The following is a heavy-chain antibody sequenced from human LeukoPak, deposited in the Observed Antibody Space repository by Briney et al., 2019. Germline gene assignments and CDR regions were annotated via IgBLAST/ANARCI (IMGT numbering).Heavy chain of an antibody. Sequence: GGSLRLSCAASGFTFSSYNMKWVRQAPGKGLEWVSSISSRSSYIFYADSVKGGFTISRDNAKKSLYLQMNSLRAEDTAVYYCASGVNYFDYWGQGTLVTVSS. CDR3: ASGVNYFDY. V-gene: IGHV3-21*01. D-gene: IGHD3-3*01. J-gene: IGHJ4*02. CDR2: ISSRSSYI. CDR1: GFTFSSYN.